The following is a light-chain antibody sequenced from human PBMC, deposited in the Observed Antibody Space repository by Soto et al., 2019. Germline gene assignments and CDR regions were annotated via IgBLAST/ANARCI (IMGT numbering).Light chain of an antibody. J-gene: IGKJ1*01. CDR1: QSMTTK. CDR3: QQYGSSPRV. Sequence: EILMTQSPATLSVSPGEGVTLSCRTSQSMTTKLAWYQQKPGQAPRLLIYGASSRATGIPDRFSGSGSGTDFTLTISRLEPEDFAVYYCQQYGSSPRVFGQGTKVDIK. V-gene: IGKV3-20*01. CDR2: GAS.